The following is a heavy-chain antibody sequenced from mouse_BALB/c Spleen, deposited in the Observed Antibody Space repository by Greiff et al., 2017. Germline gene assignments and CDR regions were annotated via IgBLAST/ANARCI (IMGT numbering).Heavy chain of an antibody. CDR2: IYPGDGST. CDR3: ARSRGYDGSRDWYFDV. Sequence: QVQLQQSGPELVKPGALVKLSCKASGYTFTSYDINWVQQRPGQGLEWIGWIYPGDGSTKYNEKFKGKATLTADKSSSTAYMQISSLTSENSAVYFCARSRGYDGSRDWYFDVWGAGTTVTVSS. CDR1: GYTFTSYD. J-gene: IGHJ1*01. V-gene: IGHV1S56*01. D-gene: IGHD2-3*01.